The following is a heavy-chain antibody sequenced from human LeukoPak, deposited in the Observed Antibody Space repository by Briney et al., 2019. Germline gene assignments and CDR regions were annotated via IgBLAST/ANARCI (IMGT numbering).Heavy chain of an antibody. V-gene: IGHV1-69*04. CDR1: GGTFSSYA. D-gene: IGHD6-25*01. Sequence: ASVKVSCKASGGTFSSYAISWVRQAPGQGLEWMGRIIPILGIANYAQKFQGRVTITADKSTSTAYMELSSLRSEDTAVYYCAVYGRSYSSVRGVYFDYWGQGTLVTVSS. CDR3: AVYGRSYSSVRGVYFDY. J-gene: IGHJ4*02. CDR2: IIPILGIA.